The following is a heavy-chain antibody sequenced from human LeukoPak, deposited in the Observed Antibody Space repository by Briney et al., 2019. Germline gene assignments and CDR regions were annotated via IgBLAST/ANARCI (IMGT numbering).Heavy chain of an antibody. V-gene: IGHV3-23*01. D-gene: IGHD6-19*01. CDR1: GFTFATYA. CDR3: AKRGAGSGGLHY. CDR2: FYETGKT. Sequence: GGSLRLSCAASGFTFATYAMSWVRQAPGKGLEWVSTFYETGKTDHADSVKGRFTISRDTSKNTLYLQMNSLRAEDPATYFCAKRGAGSGGLHYWGQGTLVTVSS. J-gene: IGHJ4*02.